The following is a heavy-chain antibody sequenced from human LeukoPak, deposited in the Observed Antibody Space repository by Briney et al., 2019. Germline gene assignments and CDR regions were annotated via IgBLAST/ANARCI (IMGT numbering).Heavy chain of an antibody. V-gene: IGHV4-59*08. CDR1: GGSMSPFY. CDR2: SYYSGGT. CDR3: AVNSTKHTFDT. J-gene: IGHJ3*02. Sequence: SETLSLTCTVSGGSMSPFYWSWIRQSPGKGLEWIGSSYYSGGTNYNPSLKSRATISVDTSKNQFSLELSSVIAADTAVYYCAVNSTKHTFDTWGQGTMVTVSS. D-gene: IGHD1-1*01.